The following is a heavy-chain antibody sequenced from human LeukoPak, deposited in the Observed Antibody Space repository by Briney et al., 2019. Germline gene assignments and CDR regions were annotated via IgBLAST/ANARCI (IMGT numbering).Heavy chain of an antibody. J-gene: IGHJ4*02. CDR3: ARGSAITIFGVSLDY. CDR1: GGTFSSYA. V-gene: IGHV1-69*04. D-gene: IGHD3-3*01. CDR2: IIPILGIA. Sequence: SVKVSCKAPGGTFSSYAISWVRQAPGQGLEWMGRIIPILGIANYAQKFQGRVTITADKSTSTAYMELSSLRSEDTAVYYCARGSAITIFGVSLDYWGQGTLVTVSS.